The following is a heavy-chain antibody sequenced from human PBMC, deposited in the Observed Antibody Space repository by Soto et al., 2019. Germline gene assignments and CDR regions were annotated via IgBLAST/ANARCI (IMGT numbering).Heavy chain of an antibody. J-gene: IGHJ4*02. CDR3: ARHVGYGLIDY. CDR1: GYTFTSYG. CDR2: INAYNGNT. Sequence: ASVKVSCKASGYTFTSYGISWVRQAPGQGLEWMGWINAYNGNTNYAQKFQGRVTMTIDTSTSTAYMELRSLRSDDTAVYYCARHVGYGLIDYWXQGTLVTVSS. D-gene: IGHD5-18*01. V-gene: IGHV1-18*01.